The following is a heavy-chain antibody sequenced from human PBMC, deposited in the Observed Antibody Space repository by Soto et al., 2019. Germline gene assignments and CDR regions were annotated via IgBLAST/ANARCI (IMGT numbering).Heavy chain of an antibody. Sequence: SETLSLTCTVSGGSISSGGYYWSWIRQHPGKGLEWIGYIYYSGSTYYNPSLKSRVTISVDTSKNQFSLKLSSVTAEDTAVYYCARVVIHPGGALDYWGQGTLVTVSS. CDR1: GGSISSGGYY. CDR2: IYYSGST. CDR3: ARVVIHPGGALDY. D-gene: IGHD2-21*01. J-gene: IGHJ4*02. V-gene: IGHV4-31*03.